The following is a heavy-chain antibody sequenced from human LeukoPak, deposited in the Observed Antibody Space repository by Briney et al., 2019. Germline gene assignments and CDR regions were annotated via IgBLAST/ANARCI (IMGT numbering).Heavy chain of an antibody. Sequence: GRSLRLSCAASGFTFSSYDMHWVRQAPGKGLEWVALISYDGSNKYYADSVKGRFTISRDNSKNTLYLQMNSLRADDTAVYYCAKDGDKARSRNFDYWGQGTLVTVSS. J-gene: IGHJ4*02. D-gene: IGHD2-2*01. CDR3: AKDGDKARSRNFDY. CDR1: GFTFSSYD. CDR2: ISYDGSNK. V-gene: IGHV3-30*18.